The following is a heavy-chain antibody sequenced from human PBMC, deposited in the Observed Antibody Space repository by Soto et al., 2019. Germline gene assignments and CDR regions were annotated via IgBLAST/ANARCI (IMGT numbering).Heavy chain of an antibody. J-gene: IGHJ4*02. CDR2: IYPRDSDT. V-gene: IGHV5-51*01. Sequence: GESLKISCKVSGDSFTGFWIGWVRQMPGKGLEWLGSIYPRDSDTRYSPSFQGQVTISADKSLSTAYLQWNSLQASDTAIYYCARQHPLDSRVWFTWGQGTLVTV. D-gene: IGHD6-19*01. CDR3: ARQHPLDSRVWFT. CDR1: GDSFTGFW.